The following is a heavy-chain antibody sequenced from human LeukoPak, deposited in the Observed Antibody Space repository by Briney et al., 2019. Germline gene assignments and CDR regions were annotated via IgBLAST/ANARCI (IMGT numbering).Heavy chain of an antibody. D-gene: IGHD3-10*01. CDR2: IYSGGGT. Sequence: GGSLRLSCAASGFTFSSYAMSWVRQAPGKGLEWVSVIYSGGGTYYADSVKGRFTISRDNSKNTLYLQMNSLRAEDTAVYYCARDLGYGSGSFDIWGQGTMVTVSS. V-gene: IGHV3-53*01. J-gene: IGHJ3*02. CDR3: ARDLGYGSGSFDI. CDR1: GFTFSSYA.